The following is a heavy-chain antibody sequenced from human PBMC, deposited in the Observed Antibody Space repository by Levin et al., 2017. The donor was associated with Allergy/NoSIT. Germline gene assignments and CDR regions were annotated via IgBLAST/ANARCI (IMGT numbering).Heavy chain of an antibody. CDR2: ISSSGSTK. V-gene: IGHV3-11*01. J-gene: IGHJ6*02. CDR3: ATMHYFGMDV. Sequence: LSLTCAASGFTFSDYYMSWIRQAPGKGLEWLSYISSSGSTKYYADSVKGRFTISRDNARNSLYLQMNSLRAEDTALYYCATMHYFGMDVWGQGTTVTVSS. CDR1: GFTFSDYY.